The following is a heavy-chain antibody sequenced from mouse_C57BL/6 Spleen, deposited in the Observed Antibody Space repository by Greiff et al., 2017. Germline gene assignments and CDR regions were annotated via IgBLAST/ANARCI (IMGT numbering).Heavy chain of an antibody. Sequence: EVQGVESGGGLVQPGGSLKLSCAASGFTFSDYYMYWVRQTPEQRLEWVAYISNGGGSTYYPDTVKGRFTLSRDTAKNPPYLQMSRLKSEDTAMYYCARLYYYGSSSCMDYWGQGTSVTVSS. CDR1: GFTFSDYY. CDR2: ISNGGGST. CDR3: ARLYYYGSSSCMDY. J-gene: IGHJ4*01. V-gene: IGHV5-12*01. D-gene: IGHD1-1*01.